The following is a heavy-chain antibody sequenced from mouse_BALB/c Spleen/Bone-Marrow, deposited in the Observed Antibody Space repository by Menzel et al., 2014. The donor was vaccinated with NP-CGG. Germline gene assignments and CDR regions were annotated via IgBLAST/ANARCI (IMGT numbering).Heavy chain of an antibody. CDR1: GFTFSDYY. J-gene: IGHJ4*01. Sequence: EVKLVESGGGLVQPGGSLKHSCATSGFTFSDYYMYWVRQTPEKRLEWVAYISNGGGSTYYPDTVKGRFTISRDNAKNTLYLQMSRLKSEDTAMYYCARRGWYYAMDYWGQGTSVTVSS. CDR2: ISNGGGST. V-gene: IGHV5-12*02. D-gene: IGHD2-3*01. CDR3: ARRGWYYAMDY.